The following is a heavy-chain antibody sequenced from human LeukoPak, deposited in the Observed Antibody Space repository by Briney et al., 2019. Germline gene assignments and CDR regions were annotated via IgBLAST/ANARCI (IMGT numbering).Heavy chain of an antibody. CDR3: ARGNYYYDSSGYYYFDY. CDR2: ISYDGSNK. J-gene: IGHJ4*02. CDR1: GFTFSSYA. Sequence: GGSLRLSRAASGFTFSSYAMHWVRQAPGKGLEWVAVISYDGSNKYYADSVKGRFTISRDNSKNTLYLQMNSLRAEDTAVYYCARGNYYYDSSGYYYFDYWGQGTLVTVSS. V-gene: IGHV3-30*04. D-gene: IGHD3-22*01.